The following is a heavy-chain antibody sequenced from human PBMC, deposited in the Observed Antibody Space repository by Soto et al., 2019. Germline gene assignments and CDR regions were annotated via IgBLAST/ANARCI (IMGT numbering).Heavy chain of an antibody. Sequence: GGSLRLSCAASGFTFSSYWMHWVRQAPGKGLVWVSRINSDGSSTSYADSVKGRFTISRDNAKNTLYLQMNSLRAEDTAVYYCARDSHFWSGYPPYYYYYGMDVWGQGTTVTVSS. CDR3: ARDSHFWSGYPPYYYYYGMDV. V-gene: IGHV3-74*01. CDR2: INSDGSST. D-gene: IGHD3-3*02. J-gene: IGHJ6*02. CDR1: GFTFSSYW.